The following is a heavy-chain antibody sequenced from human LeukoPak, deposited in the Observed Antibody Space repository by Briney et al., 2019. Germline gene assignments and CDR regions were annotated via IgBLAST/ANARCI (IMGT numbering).Heavy chain of an antibody. Sequence: SETLSLTCTVSGVSITSDKYYWSWFRQRPGKGLEWIGYMYYSGTPSYNPSLKSRFSISVDTSRSHFSLKLSSVTAADTAVYYCATPFCGTISCLDVFDIWSQGTMVTVSS. CDR2: MYYSGTP. CDR3: ATPFCGTISCLDVFDI. D-gene: IGHD2-2*01. J-gene: IGHJ3*02. CDR1: GVSITSDKYY. V-gene: IGHV4-31*03.